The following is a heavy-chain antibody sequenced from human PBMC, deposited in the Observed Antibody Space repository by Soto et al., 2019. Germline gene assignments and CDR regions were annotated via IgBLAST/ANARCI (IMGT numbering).Heavy chain of an antibody. Sequence: GGSLRLSCAASRFTFSSYGMHWVRQAPGKGLEWVAFIWYDGSNKFYADSVKGRFTISRDSSKNTLYLQMNSLRAEDTAVYYCARDPGAWTISDYYGMDVWGQGTTVTVSS. CDR1: RFTFSSYG. V-gene: IGHV3-33*01. J-gene: IGHJ6*02. CDR2: IWYDGSNK. D-gene: IGHD1-26*01. CDR3: ARDPGAWTISDYYGMDV.